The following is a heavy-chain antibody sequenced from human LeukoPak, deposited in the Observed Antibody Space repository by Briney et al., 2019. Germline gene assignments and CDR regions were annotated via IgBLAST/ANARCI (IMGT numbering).Heavy chain of an antibody. CDR3: ARGAQTVAATDNWFDP. CDR1: GFTFSSYS. V-gene: IGHV3-21*01. CDR2: ISSSSYI. J-gene: IGHJ5*02. D-gene: IGHD6-13*01. Sequence: GGSLRLSCAASGFTFSSYSMNWVRQAPGKGLEWVSSISSSSYIYYADSVKGRFTISRDNAKNSLYLQMNSLRAGDTAVYYCARGAQTVAATDNWFDPWGQGTLVTVSS.